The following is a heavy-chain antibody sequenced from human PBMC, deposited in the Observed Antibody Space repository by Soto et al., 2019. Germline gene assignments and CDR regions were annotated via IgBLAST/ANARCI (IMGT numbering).Heavy chain of an antibody. V-gene: IGHV3-48*01. CDR2: ISSSSSTI. J-gene: IGHJ4*02. D-gene: IGHD6-13*01. CDR3: ARGSRPFDF. Sequence: EVQLVESGGGLVQPGGSLRLSCAASGFTFSSYSMNWVRQAPGKGLAWVSYISSSSSTIYYADSVKGRFTITRDNAKNSLCRQMTSLRAEDTGGYYCARGSRPFDFWGQGTLVTVSS. CDR1: GFTFSSYS.